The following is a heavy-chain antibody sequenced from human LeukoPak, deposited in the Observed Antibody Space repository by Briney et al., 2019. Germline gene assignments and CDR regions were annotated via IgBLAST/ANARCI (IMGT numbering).Heavy chain of an antibody. V-gene: IGHV4-39*07. D-gene: IGHD5-12*01. CDR3: ASFGPIVATPHRNWFDP. CDR1: GGSISSSSYY. CDR2: IYYSGST. J-gene: IGHJ5*02. Sequence: SETLSLTCTVSGGSISSSSYYWGWIRRPPGKGLEWIGSIYYSGSTYYKPSLKSRVTISVDTSKNRFSLKLSSVTAADTAVYYCASFGPIVATPHRNWFDPWGQGTLVTVSS.